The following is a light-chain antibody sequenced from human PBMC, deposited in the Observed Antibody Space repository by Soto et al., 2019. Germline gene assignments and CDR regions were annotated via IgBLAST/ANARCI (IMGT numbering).Light chain of an antibody. CDR3: SSYAGSNV. Sequence: QSVLTQPPSASGSPGQSVTISCTGTSSDVGGYNYVSWYQQHPGKAPKLMIYEVSKRPSGVPDRFSGSKSGNTASLTVSALQAEDEADYYCSSYAGSNVLGTGNKVTVL. CDR1: SSDVGGYNY. V-gene: IGLV2-8*01. J-gene: IGLJ1*01. CDR2: EVS.